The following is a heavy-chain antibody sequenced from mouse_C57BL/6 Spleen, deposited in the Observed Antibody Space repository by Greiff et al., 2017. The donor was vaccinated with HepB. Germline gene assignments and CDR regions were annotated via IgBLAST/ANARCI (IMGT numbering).Heavy chain of an antibody. Sequence: EVKVEESGPGLVKPSQSLSLTCSVTGYSITSGYYWNWIRQFPGNKLEWMGYISYDGSNNYNPSLKNRISITRDTSKNQFFLKLNSVTTEDTATYYCARGTMVSYYFDYWGQGTTLTVSS. J-gene: IGHJ2*01. CDR2: ISYDGSN. V-gene: IGHV3-6*01. CDR3: ARGTMVSYYFDY. CDR1: GYSITSGYY. D-gene: IGHD2-2*01.